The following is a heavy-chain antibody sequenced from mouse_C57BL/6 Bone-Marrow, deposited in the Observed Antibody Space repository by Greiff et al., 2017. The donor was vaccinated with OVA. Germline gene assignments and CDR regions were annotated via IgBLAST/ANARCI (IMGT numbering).Heavy chain of an antibody. D-gene: IGHD2-4*01. CDR3: ARIYYDYDDYAMDY. CDR2: ISSGSSTI. J-gene: IGHJ4*01. Sequence: EVQRVESGGGLVKPGGSLKLSCAASGFTFSDYGMHWVRQAPEKGLEWVAYISSGSSTIYYADTVKGRFTISRDNAKNTLLLQMTSLRSEDTAMYYCARIYYDYDDYAMDYWGQGTSVTVSS. V-gene: IGHV5-17*01. CDR1: GFTFSDYG.